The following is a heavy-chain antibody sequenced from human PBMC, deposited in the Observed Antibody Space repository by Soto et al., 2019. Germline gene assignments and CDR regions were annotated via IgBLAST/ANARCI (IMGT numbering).Heavy chain of an antibody. V-gene: IGHV1-69*05. Sequence: SVKVSCKASGDTFKNCVISWVRQAPGQGLEWMGGIIPLFGTTDFAQRFQGRLTITTDESTTTAYMELSRLRSEDTATYYCAAELGFGKLSVVWGQGTTVTV. CDR3: AAELGFGKLSVV. D-gene: IGHD3-10*01. CDR1: GDTFKNCV. CDR2: IIPLFGTT. J-gene: IGHJ6*02.